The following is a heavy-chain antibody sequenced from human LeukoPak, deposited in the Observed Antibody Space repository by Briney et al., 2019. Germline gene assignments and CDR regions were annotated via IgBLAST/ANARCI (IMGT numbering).Heavy chain of an antibody. D-gene: IGHD6-19*01. V-gene: IGHV3-21*01. J-gene: IGHJ4*02. CDR3: AKTYSSGAMSLYFDY. CDR2: ISSGSTYI. Sequence: PGGSLRLSCAASGFSLGNYGMNWVRQAPGKGLEWVSSISSGSTYIYYADSVKGRFTISRDNSKNTLYLQMNSLRAEDTAVYYCAKTYSSGAMSLYFDYWGQGTLVTVSS. CDR1: GFSLGNYG.